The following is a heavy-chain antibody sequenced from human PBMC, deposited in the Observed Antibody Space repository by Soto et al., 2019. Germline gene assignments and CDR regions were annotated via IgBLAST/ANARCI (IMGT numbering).Heavy chain of an antibody. Sequence: EKQLLDSGGNLVQPGGSLRLSCVASGLTLGAYAMTWIRQAPGKGLEWVSTISGNGDDPFYADSVRGRFTISRDNSNNIHYLQMNSLRVDDTAVYYCAKGGHFSHFDLWGRGTLVTVSS. CDR1: GLTLGAYA. CDR2: ISGNGDDP. CDR3: AKGGHFSHFDL. J-gene: IGHJ2*01. D-gene: IGHD3-3*02. V-gene: IGHV3-23*01.